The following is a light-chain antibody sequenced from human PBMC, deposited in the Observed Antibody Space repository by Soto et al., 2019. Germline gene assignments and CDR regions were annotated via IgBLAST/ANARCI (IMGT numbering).Light chain of an antibody. J-gene: IGKJ4*01. Sequence: EIVMAQSPDTLSVSPGERATLSCRASQSISANLAWYQQKPGQAPRLLIYGASTRASGVPASFSGSASGTEFTLTISSLQFEDFAVYYCQQYDSWPLTFGGRTKVDIK. CDR1: QSISAN. CDR2: GAS. V-gene: IGKV3-15*01. CDR3: QQYDSWPLT.